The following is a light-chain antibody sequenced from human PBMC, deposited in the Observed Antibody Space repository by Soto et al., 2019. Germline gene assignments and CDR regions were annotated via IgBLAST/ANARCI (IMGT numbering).Light chain of an antibody. CDR3: QQYNNWPPYT. CDR2: GSF. V-gene: IGKV3-15*01. Sequence: EIVMTQSPVTLSAPPGESATLSCRASQSVDNNVAWYQQKPGQAPRLLIVGSFARATGIPARFSGSGSGSEFTLTISGLQSEDFAVYYCQQYNNWPPYTFGQGTKVDIK. J-gene: IGKJ2*01. CDR1: QSVDNN.